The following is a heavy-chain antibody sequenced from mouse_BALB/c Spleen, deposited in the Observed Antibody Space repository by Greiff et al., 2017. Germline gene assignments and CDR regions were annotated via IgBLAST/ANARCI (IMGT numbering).Heavy chain of an antibody. D-gene: IGHD1-1*01. CDR1: GFTFSSFG. CDR3: AIITTVVGGTWFAY. V-gene: IGHV5-17*02. J-gene: IGHJ3*01. Sequence: EVKLVESGGGLVQPGGSRKLSCAASGFTFSSFGMHWVRQAPEKGLEWVAYISSGSSTIYYADTVKGRFTISRDNPKNTLFLQMTSLRSEDTARYYCAIITTVVGGTWFAYWGQGTLVTVSA. CDR2: ISSGSSTI.